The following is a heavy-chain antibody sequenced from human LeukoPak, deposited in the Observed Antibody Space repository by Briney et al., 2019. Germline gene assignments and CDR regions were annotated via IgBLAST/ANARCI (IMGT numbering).Heavy chain of an antibody. V-gene: IGHV4-34*01. D-gene: IGHD2/OR15-2a*01. J-gene: IGHJ4*02. CDR3: ARHPFSSPFDH. Sequence: SSETLSLSCAVYGGSFSGYYWSWIRQPPGKGLEWIGEINHSGSTNYNPSLKSRVTISVDTSKNQFSLKLSSVTAADTAVYYCARHPFSSPFDHWGQGTLVAVSS. CDR1: GGSFSGYY. CDR2: INHSGST.